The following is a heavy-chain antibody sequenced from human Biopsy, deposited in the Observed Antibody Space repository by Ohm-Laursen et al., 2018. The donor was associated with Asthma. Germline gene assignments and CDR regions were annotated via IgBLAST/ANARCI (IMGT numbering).Heavy chain of an antibody. CDR3: ARAKSGSFYSPADY. J-gene: IGHJ4*02. CDR2: VSSSDGSR. V-gene: IGHV3-23*01. D-gene: IGHD1-26*01. CDR1: GFDFSDYG. Sequence: SLRLSCAASGFDFSDYGMHWVRQAPGKGLEWVASVSSSDGSRDYADSVKGRFTISRDKANTVYLRMNWLRVEDTAVFYCARAKSGSFYSPADYWGQGTLVTVSS.